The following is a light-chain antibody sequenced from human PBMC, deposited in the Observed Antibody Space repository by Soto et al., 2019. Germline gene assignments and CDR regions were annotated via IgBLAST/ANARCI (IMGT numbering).Light chain of an antibody. CDR1: QSINKW. CDR2: EAS. CDR3: QQYNDYSAWT. Sequence: GDTVTITFRPSQSINKWLVCYHQQKRSQAPRLLYEASIIRTGVTSRMSGAESATEFTLPTSSMRADDFATYYCQQYNDYSAWTFGQGTKVDIK. J-gene: IGKJ1*01. V-gene: IGKV1-5*03.